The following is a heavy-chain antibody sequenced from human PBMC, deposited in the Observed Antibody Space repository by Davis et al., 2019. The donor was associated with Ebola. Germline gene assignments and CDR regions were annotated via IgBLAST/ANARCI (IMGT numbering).Heavy chain of an antibody. CDR2: ISSSSSYI. J-gene: IGHJ4*02. CDR1: GFTFSSYS. CDR3: ARDLSRYYDILTGPPNY. V-gene: IGHV3-21*04. Sequence: PGGSLRLSCAASGFTFSSYSMNWVRQAPGMGLEWVSSISSSSSYIYYADSVKGRFTISRDNAKNSLYLQMNSLRAEDTAVYYCARDLSRYYDILTGPPNYWGQGTLVTVSS. D-gene: IGHD3-9*01.